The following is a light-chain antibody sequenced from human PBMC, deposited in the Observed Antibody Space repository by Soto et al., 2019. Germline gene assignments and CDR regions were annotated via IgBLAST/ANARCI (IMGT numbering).Light chain of an antibody. J-gene: IGLJ1*01. CDR1: SSDVGAYNY. CDR3: TSHAGTNNFPDV. V-gene: IGLV2-8*01. Sequence: QSALTQPPSASGSPGQSVTISCTGTSSDVGAYNYVSWYQHRPGKAPKLMIYEVTKRPSGVPDRFSGAKSGNTASLTVSGLQAEAEADDYCTSHAGTNNFPDVFGTGTKLTVL. CDR2: EVT.